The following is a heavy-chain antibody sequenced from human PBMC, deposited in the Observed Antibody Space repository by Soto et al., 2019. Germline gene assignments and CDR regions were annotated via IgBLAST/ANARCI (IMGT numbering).Heavy chain of an antibody. D-gene: IGHD1-26*01. V-gene: IGHV4-31*03. CDR3: ARVDTSMGATCVSY. J-gene: IGHJ4*02. CDR1: GGSISSGGYY. Sequence: QVQLQESGPELVKPSQTLSLTCTVSGGSISSGGYYWSWIRQHPGKGLEWIGYIYYSGSTYYNPSLKGRVTISVDTSKNQFALKLSAVTAADTAVYYCARVDTSMGATCVSYWGQGTLVTVSS. CDR2: IYYSGST.